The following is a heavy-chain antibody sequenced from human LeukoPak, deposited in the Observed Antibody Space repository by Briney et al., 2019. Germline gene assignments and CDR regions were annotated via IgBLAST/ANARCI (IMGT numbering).Heavy chain of an antibody. CDR2: IIPIFGTA. D-gene: IGHD2-2*01. Sequence: SVKVSCKASGGTFSSYAISWVRQAPGQGLEWMGGIIPIFGTANYAQKFQGRVTITADESTSTAYMELSRLRSEDTAVYYCARGGYCNSPTCYPEDYFDYWGQGTLVTVSS. J-gene: IGHJ4*02. CDR3: ARGGYCNSPTCYPEDYFDY. V-gene: IGHV1-69*13. CDR1: GGTFSSYA.